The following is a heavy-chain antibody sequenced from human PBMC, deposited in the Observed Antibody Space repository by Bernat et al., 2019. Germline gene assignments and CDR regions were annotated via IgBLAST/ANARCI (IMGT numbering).Heavy chain of an antibody. J-gene: IGHJ3*02. D-gene: IGHD3-22*01. Sequence: QVQLVQSGSELKKPGASVKVSCKASGYTFTGYYMHWVRQAPGQGLEWMGWINPNSGGTNYAQKFQGWVTMTRDTSISTAYMELSRLRSDDTAVYYCARERDYYDSSGYSDAFDIWGQGTMVTVSS. CDR3: ARERDYYDSSGYSDAFDI. CDR1: GYTFTGYY. V-gene: IGHV1-2*04. CDR2: INPNSGGT.